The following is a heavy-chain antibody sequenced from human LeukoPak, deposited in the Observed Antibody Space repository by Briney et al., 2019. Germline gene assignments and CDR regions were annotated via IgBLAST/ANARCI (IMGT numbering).Heavy chain of an antibody. D-gene: IGHD2-8*01. J-gene: IGHJ5*02. CDR3: VRDYCTNGVCYKEDCSDP. V-gene: IGHV1-18*01. CDR1: GYSFTTYG. CDR2: ISPYDGDA. Sequence: ASVKVSCKASGYSFTTYGISWVRQAPGQGLEWMGWISPYDGDANYAQNVQGRLTMATDTSTSTAYMELRSLRSDDTAVYYCVRDYCTNGVCYKEDCSDPWGQGTLVTVSS.